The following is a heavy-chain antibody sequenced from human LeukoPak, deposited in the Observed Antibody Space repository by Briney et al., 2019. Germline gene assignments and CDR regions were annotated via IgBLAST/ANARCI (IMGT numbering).Heavy chain of an antibody. CDR1: GYTFTSYD. V-gene: IGHV1-8*01. D-gene: IGHD5-18*01. Sequence: ASVKVSCKASGYTFTSYDINWVRQATGQGLEWTGWMNPNSGNTGYAQKFQGRVTMTRNTSISTAYMEVRSLRSDDTAVYYCARVSRDTADSYYYYGMDVWGQGTTVTVSS. CDR2: MNPNSGNT. CDR3: ARVSRDTADSYYYYGMDV. J-gene: IGHJ6*02.